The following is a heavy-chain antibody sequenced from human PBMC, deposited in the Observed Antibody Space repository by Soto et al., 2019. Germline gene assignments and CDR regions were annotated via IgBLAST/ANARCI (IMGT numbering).Heavy chain of an antibody. D-gene: IGHD6-6*01. CDR2: INPNTGGT. J-gene: IGHJ4*02. CDR1: GYTFTGYY. Sequence: ASVNVSCKASGYTFTGYYMHWVRQAPGQGLEWMGWINPNTGGTNYAQKLQGWVTMTRDTSISTAYLELNRLKSDDTAVYYCASARRGSSSSESFDYWGQGTLVTVSS. CDR3: ASARRGSSSSESFDY. V-gene: IGHV1-2*04.